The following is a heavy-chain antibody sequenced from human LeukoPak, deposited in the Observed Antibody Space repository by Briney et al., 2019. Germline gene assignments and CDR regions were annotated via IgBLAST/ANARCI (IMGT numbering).Heavy chain of an antibody. CDR2: IYYSGST. V-gene: IGHV4-39*01. D-gene: IGHD3-3*01. CDR1: GGSISSSSYY. J-gene: IGHJ4*02. CDR3: ASLPYDFWSGYYSGYFDY. Sequence: LSETLSLTCTVSGGSISSSSYYWGWIRQPPGKGLEWIGSIYYSGSTYYNPSLKSRVTISVDTSKNQFSLKLSSVTAADTAVYYCASLPYDFWSGYYSGYFDYWGQGTLVTVSS.